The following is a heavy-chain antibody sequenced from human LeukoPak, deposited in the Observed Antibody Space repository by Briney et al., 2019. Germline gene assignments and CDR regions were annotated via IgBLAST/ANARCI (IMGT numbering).Heavy chain of an antibody. J-gene: IGHJ4*02. D-gene: IGHD6-13*01. V-gene: IGHV3-23*01. CDR1: GFTFSSYA. CDR3: AKAVRGYSSSSDY. Sequence: QPGGSLRLSCAASGFTFSSYAMSWVRQAPGKGLEWVSVVSGSGGSTYYADSVKGRSTISRDNSKNTLYLQMNSLRAEDTAVYYCAKAVRGYSSSSDYWGQGTLVTVSS. CDR2: VSGSGGST.